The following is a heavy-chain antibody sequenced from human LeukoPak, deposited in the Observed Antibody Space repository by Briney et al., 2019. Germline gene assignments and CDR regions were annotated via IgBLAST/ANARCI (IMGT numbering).Heavy chain of an antibody. V-gene: IGHV3-7*01. Sequence: HTGGSLRLSCAASGFTFSSYWMTWVRQAPGKGLEWVANIKRDGSEKYYVDSVKGRFTISRDNAKNSLYLQMNSLRAEDTAVYYCARYGSRYYFDYWGQGTLVTVSS. CDR3: ARYGSRYYFDY. J-gene: IGHJ4*02. CDR1: GFTFSSYW. CDR2: IKRDGSEK. D-gene: IGHD1-26*01.